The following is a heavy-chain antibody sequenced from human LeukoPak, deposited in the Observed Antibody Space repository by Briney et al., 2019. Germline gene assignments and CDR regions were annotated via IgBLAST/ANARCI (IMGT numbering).Heavy chain of an antibody. Sequence: ASVKVPCKASGYTFTNYYMHWVRQAPGQGLEWMGIINPSGGSTTYAQKFQGRVTMTRDTSTSTVYMELSSLRSEDTAVYYCARNRNIRGPREPFAYWGQGTLVTVSS. CDR1: GYTFTNYY. CDR2: INPSGGST. V-gene: IGHV1-46*01. D-gene: IGHD1-14*01. J-gene: IGHJ4*02. CDR3: ARNRNIRGPREPFAY.